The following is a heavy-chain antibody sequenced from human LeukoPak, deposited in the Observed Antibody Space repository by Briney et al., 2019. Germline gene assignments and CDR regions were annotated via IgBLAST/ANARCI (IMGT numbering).Heavy chain of an antibody. CDR2: INPNSGGT. J-gene: IGHJ5*02. CDR3: ARDPTVVVVAANPSWFDP. CDR1: GYTFTGYY. V-gene: IGHV1-2*02. D-gene: IGHD2-15*01. Sequence: ASVKVSCKASGYTFTGYYMHWVRQAPGQGLEWMGWINPNSGGTNYAQKFQGRVTMTRDTSISTAYMELSRLRSDDTAVYYCARDPTVVVVAANPSWFDPWGQGTLVTVSS.